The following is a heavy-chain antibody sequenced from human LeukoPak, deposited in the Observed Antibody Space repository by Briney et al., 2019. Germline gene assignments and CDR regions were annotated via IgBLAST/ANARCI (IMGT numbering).Heavy chain of an antibody. V-gene: IGHV3-23*01. CDR2: ISVDGKTA. CDR1: GFSVSNSG. Sequence: GGSLRLSCVVSGFSVSNSGMSWVRQAPGKGLDLISAISVDGKTAYYADSVKGRFIISRDNSKNTLYLQLSGLRAEDTAVYYCAQGYLSGWYPSWGQGSMVSVSS. D-gene: IGHD6-19*01. J-gene: IGHJ5*02. CDR3: AQGYLSGWYPS.